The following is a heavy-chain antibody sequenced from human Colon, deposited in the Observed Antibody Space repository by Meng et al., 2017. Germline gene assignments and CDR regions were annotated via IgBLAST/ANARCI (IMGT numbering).Heavy chain of an antibody. CDR3: ARDRNGGDFDI. CDR2: ISGGSRYM. D-gene: IGHD2-8*01. Sequence: GGSLRLSCVASGFTFSYYTMNWVRHAPGKGLEWVSAISGGSRYMYYGDSMKGRFTISRDDAKGSLFLQMSSLRVEDTGIYFCARDRNGGDFDIWGQGTVVTVSS. CDR1: GFTFSYYT. V-gene: IGHV3-21*06. J-gene: IGHJ3*02.